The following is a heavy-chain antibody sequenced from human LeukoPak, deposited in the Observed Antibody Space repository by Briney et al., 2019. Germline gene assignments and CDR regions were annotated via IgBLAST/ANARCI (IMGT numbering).Heavy chain of an antibody. CDR1: GYSFTSYW. D-gene: IGHD2-15*01. Sequence: GESLKISCKGSGYSFTSYWIGWVRQMPGKGLEWMGIIYPGDSDIRYSPSFQGQVTISADKSISTAYLQWSSLKASDTAMYYCASQSRVVVGLYYGMDVWGQGTTVTVSS. CDR3: ASQSRVVVGLYYGMDV. CDR2: IYPGDSDI. J-gene: IGHJ6*02. V-gene: IGHV5-51*01.